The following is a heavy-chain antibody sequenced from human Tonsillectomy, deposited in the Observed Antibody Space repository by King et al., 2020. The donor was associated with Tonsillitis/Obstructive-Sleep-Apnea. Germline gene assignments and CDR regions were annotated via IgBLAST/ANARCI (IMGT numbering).Heavy chain of an antibody. Sequence: VQLVESGGGVVQPGRSLRLSCAASGFTFSSYGMHWVRQAPGKGLEWVAVISYDGSNKYYADSVKGRFTISRDNSKNTLYLQMNSLRAEDTGVYYCARKAWYYGMDGWGQGTKVTVSS. CDR3: ARKAWYYGMDG. J-gene: IGHJ6*01. CDR1: GFTFSSYG. CDR2: ISYDGSNK. V-gene: IGHV3-30*03.